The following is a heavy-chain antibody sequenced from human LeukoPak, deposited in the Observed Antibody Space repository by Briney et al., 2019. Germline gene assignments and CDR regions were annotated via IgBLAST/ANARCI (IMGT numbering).Heavy chain of an antibody. Sequence: GGSLRLSXAASGFTFSSYWMHWVRQTPGKGLVWVSRINSDGSSTSYADSVKGRFTISRDNAKNTLYLQMNSLRAEDTAVYYCARALAVAGTGGYYWGQGTLVTVSS. D-gene: IGHD6-19*01. CDR3: ARALAVAGTGGYY. CDR2: INSDGSST. V-gene: IGHV3-74*01. CDR1: GFTFSSYW. J-gene: IGHJ4*02.